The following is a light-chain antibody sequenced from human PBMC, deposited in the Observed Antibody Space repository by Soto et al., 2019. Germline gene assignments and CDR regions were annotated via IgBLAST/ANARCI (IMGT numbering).Light chain of an antibody. CDR2: EVS. Sequence: QSALTQPASVSGSPGQWITISCTGSINDIGSYDYVSWYQQHPGKAPTLIISEVSNRPSGVSNRFSGSKSGNAASLTISGLQAEDEADYYCTSFARGISILFGGGTKLTVL. V-gene: IGLV2-14*01. CDR3: TSFARGISIL. J-gene: IGLJ2*01. CDR1: INDIGSYDY.